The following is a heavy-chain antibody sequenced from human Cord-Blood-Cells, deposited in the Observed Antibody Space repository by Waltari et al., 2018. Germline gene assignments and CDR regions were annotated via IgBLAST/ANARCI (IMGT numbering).Heavy chain of an antibody. J-gene: IGHJ4*02. D-gene: IGHD1-20*01. CDR2: FDPEDGET. Sequence: QVQLVQSGAEVKKPGASVTVSCKVSGYTLTDLSMHWVRQAPGKGLEWMGGFDPEDGETIYAQKFQGRVTMTEDTSTDTAYMELSSLRSEDTAVYYCATGPYNWNYRDYWGQGTLVTVSS. CDR3: ATGPYNWNYRDY. V-gene: IGHV1-24*01. CDR1: GYTLTDLS.